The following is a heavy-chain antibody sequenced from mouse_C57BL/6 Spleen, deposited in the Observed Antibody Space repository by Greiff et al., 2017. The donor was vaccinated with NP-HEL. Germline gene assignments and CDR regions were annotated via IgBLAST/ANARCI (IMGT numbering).Heavy chain of an antibody. Sequence: QVQLQQSGAELVKPGASVKISCKASGYAFSSYWMNWVKQRPGKGLEWIGQIYPGDGDTNYNGKFKGKATLTADKSSSTAYMQLSSLTSEDSAVYFCARSVYDGYSFAYWGQGTLVTVSA. D-gene: IGHD2-3*01. CDR1: GYAFSSYW. CDR2: IYPGDGDT. CDR3: ARSVYDGYSFAY. J-gene: IGHJ3*01. V-gene: IGHV1-80*01.